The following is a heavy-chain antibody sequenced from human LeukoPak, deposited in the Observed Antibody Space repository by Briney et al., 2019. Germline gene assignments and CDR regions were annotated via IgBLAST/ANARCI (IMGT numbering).Heavy chain of an antibody. J-gene: IGHJ3*02. CDR3: ARLSYYDFWRAFDI. Sequence: SETLSLTCAVYGGSFSGYYWGWIRQPPGKGLEWIGEINHSGSTNYNPSLKSRVTISVDTSKNQFSLKLSSVTAADTAVYYCARLSYYDFWRAFDIWGQGTMVTVSS. V-gene: IGHV4-34*01. CDR1: GGSFSGYY. D-gene: IGHD3-3*01. CDR2: INHSGST.